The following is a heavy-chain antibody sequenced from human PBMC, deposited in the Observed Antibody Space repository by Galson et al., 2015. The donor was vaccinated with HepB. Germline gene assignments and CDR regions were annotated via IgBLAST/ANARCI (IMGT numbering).Heavy chain of an antibody. J-gene: IGHJ4*02. Sequence: SVKVSCKASGYTFTNYGLSWLRQAPGQGLEWMGWISGYNGNTDYAQKFQGRVTMTTDTPTSTAYMELRSLRSDDTAVYYCARDRIDSSGYYEYIFDYWGQGTLVTVSS. V-gene: IGHV1-18*04. CDR3: ARDRIDSSGYYEYIFDY. CDR2: ISGYNGNT. CDR1: GYTFTNYG. D-gene: IGHD3-22*01.